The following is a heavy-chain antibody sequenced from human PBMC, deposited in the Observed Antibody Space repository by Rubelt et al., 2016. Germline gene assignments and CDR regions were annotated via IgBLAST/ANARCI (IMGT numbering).Heavy chain of an antibody. CDR3: ARIPGSGSSEINWFDP. D-gene: IGHD3-10*01. J-gene: IGHJ5*02. V-gene: IGHV5-10-1*03. Sequence: EVQLVQSGAEVKKPGESLRISCKGSGYSFTSYWISWVRQMPGKGLEWMGRIDPSDSYTTYSPPFQGHVTISADKSISTAYLQWSSLKASDTAMYYCARIPGSGSSEINWFDPWGQGTLVTVSS. CDR1: GYSFTSYW. CDR2: IDPSDSYT.